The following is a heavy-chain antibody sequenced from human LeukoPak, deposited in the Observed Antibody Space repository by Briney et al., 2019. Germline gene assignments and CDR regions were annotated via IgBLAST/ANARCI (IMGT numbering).Heavy chain of an antibody. D-gene: IGHD6-6*01. Sequence: GGSLRLSCAASGFTFSSYAMSWVRQAPGKGLEWVSAISGSGGSTYYADSVKGRFTISRDNAKNSLYLQMNSLRAEDTAVYYCARHPYSSSTGSWFDPWGQGTLVTVSS. V-gene: IGHV3-23*01. CDR1: GFTFSSYA. CDR3: ARHPYSSSTGSWFDP. J-gene: IGHJ5*02. CDR2: ISGSGGST.